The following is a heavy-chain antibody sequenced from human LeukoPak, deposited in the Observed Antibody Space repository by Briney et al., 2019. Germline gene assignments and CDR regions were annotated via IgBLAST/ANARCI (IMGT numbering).Heavy chain of an antibody. CDR2: IYPGDSDT. J-gene: IGHJ4*02. Sequence: GESLQISCQGSGSIFTSYWIGWVRPLPGKGLEWMGIIYPGDSDTRYSPSFQGQVTISADKSISTAYLQWSSLKASDTAIYYCARLDGSPDYYDSSGFQRGLYYWGQGTLVTVSS. CDR1: GSIFTSYW. V-gene: IGHV5-51*01. CDR3: ARLDGSPDYYDSSGFQRGLYY. D-gene: IGHD3-22*01.